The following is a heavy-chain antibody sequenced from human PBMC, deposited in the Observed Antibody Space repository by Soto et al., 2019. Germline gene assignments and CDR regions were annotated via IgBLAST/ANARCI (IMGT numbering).Heavy chain of an antibody. D-gene: IGHD3-22*01. V-gene: IGHV4-59*01. J-gene: IGHJ3*01. CDR2: IHSSGKT. Sequence: PSETLSLTCTVSGVSISDYFWGCMRRPPGKGLEWIGYIHSSGKTNHNPSLKSRVTISVDTSKNQVSLKLSSVTAADTAVYYCARNRVPLSDDYDSSGYDGPCDVGSHGTMVTVSS. CDR1: GVSISDYF. CDR3: ARNRVPLSDDYDSSGYDGPCDV.